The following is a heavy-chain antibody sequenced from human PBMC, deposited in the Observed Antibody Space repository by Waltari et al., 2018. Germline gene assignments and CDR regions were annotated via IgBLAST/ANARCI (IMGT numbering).Heavy chain of an antibody. CDR1: GFSFSTYG. CDR2: IWNDGSNK. CDR3: ARNGDYYDSAAYYRP. V-gene: IGHV3-33*08. J-gene: IGHJ4*02. Sequence: QVQLVESGGVVVQPGRSLRLSCAASGFSFSTYGMHWVRQAPGKRLEWVALIWNDGSNKYYADSVKCRFTISRDNSKNTLYLQMNSLTTEDTAVYYCARNGDYYDSAAYYRPWGQGTLVTVSS. D-gene: IGHD3-22*01.